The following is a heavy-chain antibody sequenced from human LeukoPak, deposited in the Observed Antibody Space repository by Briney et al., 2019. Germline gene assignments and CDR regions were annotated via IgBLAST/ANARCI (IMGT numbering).Heavy chain of an antibody. V-gene: IGHV1-2*06. J-gene: IGHJ5*02. Sequence: ASVKVSCKASGYTFTGYYMHWMRQAPGQGLEWMGRINPNSGGTNYAQKFQGRVTMTRDTSISTAYMELSRLRSDDTAVYYCARYLASSSWYNWFDPWGQGTLVTVSS. D-gene: IGHD6-13*01. CDR1: GYTFTGYY. CDR3: ARYLASSSWYNWFDP. CDR2: INPNSGGT.